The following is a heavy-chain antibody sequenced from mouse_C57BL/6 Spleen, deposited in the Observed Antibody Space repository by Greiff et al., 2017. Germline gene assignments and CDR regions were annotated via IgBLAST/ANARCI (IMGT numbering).Heavy chain of an antibody. D-gene: IGHD1-1*01. V-gene: IGHV1-81*01. J-gene: IGHJ1*03. CDR2: IYPRSGNT. Sequence: VHLVESGAELARPGASVKLSCKASGYTFTSYGISWVKQRTGQGLEWIGEIYPRSGNTYYNEKFKGKATLTADKSSSTAYMELRSLTSEDSAVYFCARRYYYGSRWYFDVWGTGTTVTVSS. CDR3: ARRYYYGSRWYFDV. CDR1: GYTFTSYG.